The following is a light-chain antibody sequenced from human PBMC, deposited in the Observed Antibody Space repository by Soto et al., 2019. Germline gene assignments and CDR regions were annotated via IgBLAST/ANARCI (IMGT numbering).Light chain of an antibody. CDR1: SSDVGSYNS. V-gene: IGLV2-18*02. Sequence: QSVLTQPPSVSGSPGQSVTISCTGTSSDVGSYNSVSWYQQPPGTAPKLMIYEVSNRPSGVPDRFSGSKSGNTASLTISGLQAEDEADYYCSSYTHSTTLVFGGGTKLTVL. CDR3: SSYTHSTTLV. CDR2: EVS. J-gene: IGLJ2*01.